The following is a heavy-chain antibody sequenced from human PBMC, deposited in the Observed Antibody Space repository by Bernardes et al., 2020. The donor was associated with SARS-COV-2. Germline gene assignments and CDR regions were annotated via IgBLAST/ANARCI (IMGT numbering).Heavy chain of an antibody. V-gene: IGHV3-48*01. D-gene: IGHD6-13*01. Sequence: GGSLRLSCAASGFTFSSYSMNWVRQAPGKGLEWVSYISSSSSTIYYADSVKGRFTISRDNAKNSLYLQMNSLRAEDTAVYYCARDRWYVPQQLANYYYYGMDVWGQGTTVTVSS. CDR2: ISSSSSTI. CDR1: GFTFSSYS. CDR3: ARDRWYVPQQLANYYYYGMDV. J-gene: IGHJ6*02.